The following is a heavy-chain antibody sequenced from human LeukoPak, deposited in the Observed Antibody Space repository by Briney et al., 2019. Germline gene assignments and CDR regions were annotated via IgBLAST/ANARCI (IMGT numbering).Heavy chain of an antibody. V-gene: IGHV2-70*11. CDR2: IDWDDDK. J-gene: IGHJ4*02. CDR1: GFSLSTSGMC. D-gene: IGHD3-9*01. Sequence: SGPALVKPTQTLTLTCTFSGFSLSTSGMCVSWIRQPPGKALEWLARIDWDDDKYYSTSLKTRLTISKDTSKNQVVLTMTNMDPADTATYYCARMPVLRYFDWLLDYWGQGTLVTVSS. CDR3: ARMPVLRYFDWLLDY.